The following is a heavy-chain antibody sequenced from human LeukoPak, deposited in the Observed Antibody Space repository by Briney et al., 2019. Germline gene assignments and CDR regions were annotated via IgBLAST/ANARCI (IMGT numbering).Heavy chain of an antibody. D-gene: IGHD6-13*01. CDR3: ARDLDVNSSSWYSIYYYYYGMDV. V-gene: IGHV1-18*01. Sequence: ASVKVSCKASGYTFTSYCISWVRQAPGQGLEWMGWISAYNGNTNYAQKLQGRVTMTTDTSTSSAYMELRSLRSDDTAVYYCARDLDVNSSSWYSIYYYYYGMDVWGQGTTVTVSS. CDR1: GYTFTSYC. J-gene: IGHJ6*02. CDR2: ISAYNGNT.